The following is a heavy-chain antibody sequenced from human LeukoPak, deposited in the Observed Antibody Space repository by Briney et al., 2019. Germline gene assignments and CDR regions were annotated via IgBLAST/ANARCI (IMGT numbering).Heavy chain of an antibody. D-gene: IGHD3-22*01. Sequence: SETLSLTCAVSGGSISSSNWWSWVRQPPGKGLEWIGEIYHSGSTNYNPSLKSRVTISVDKSKNQFSLKLSSVTAADTAVYYCARDRYYYDSSARYFDYWGQGTLVTVSS. V-gene: IGHV4-4*02. J-gene: IGHJ4*02. CDR1: GGSISSSNW. CDR3: ARDRYYYDSSARYFDY. CDR2: IYHSGST.